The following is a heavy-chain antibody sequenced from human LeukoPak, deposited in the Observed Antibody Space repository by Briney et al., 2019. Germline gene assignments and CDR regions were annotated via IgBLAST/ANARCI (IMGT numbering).Heavy chain of an antibody. CDR2: ISSDGSIT. V-gene: IGHV3-74*01. CDR3: ARAMVATDPGYYYYGMDV. J-gene: IGHJ6*02. Sequence: PGGSLRLSCAASGFTFSTYWMHRVRQAPGKGLVWVSRISSDGSITSYADSVKGRFTISRDNAKNTLYLQMNSLRAEDTAVYYCARAMVATDPGYYYYGMDVWGQGTTVTVSS. D-gene: IGHD5-12*01. CDR1: GFTFSTYW.